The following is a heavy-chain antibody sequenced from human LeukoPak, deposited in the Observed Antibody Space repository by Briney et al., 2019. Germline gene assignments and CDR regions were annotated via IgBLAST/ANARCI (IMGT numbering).Heavy chain of an antibody. J-gene: IGHJ5*02. CDR3: ARSGSYSFWFDP. D-gene: IGHD1-26*01. CDR1: GGSISSSSYY. CDR2: IYYSGIT. V-gene: IGHV4-39*01. Sequence: SETLSLTCTVSGGSISSSSYYWGWIRQPPGKGLEWIGSIYYSGITYYNPSLKSRVTISVDTSENQFSLKLSSVTAADTAVYYCARSGSYSFWFDPWGQGTLVTVSS.